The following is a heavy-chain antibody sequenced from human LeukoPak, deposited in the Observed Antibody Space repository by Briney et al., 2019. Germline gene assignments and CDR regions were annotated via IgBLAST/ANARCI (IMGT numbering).Heavy chain of an antibody. D-gene: IGHD2-15*01. J-gene: IGHJ5*02. V-gene: IGHV1-2*02. Sequence: ASVKVSCKASGYTFTGYYMHWVRQAPGQGLEWMGWINPNSGGTNYAQKFQGRVTMTRDTSISTAYMELSRLRSDDTAVYYCARDDSRDCSGGSCYGGWFDPWGQGTLVTVSS. CDR3: ARDDSRDCSGGSCYGGWFDP. CDR2: INPNSGGT. CDR1: GYTFTGYY.